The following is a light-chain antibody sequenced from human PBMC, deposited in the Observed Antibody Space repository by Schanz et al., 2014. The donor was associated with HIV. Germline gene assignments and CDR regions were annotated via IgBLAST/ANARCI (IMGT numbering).Light chain of an antibody. Sequence: DIQMTQSPSTLSASVGDRVTITCRASQNISSWLAWYQQNPGKAPKLLIYEASSLETGVPSRFSGSGSGTHFTLTITGLQFEDFATYYCQQSYSATPYTFGQGTKVEIK. V-gene: IGKV1-5*03. CDR1: QNISSW. CDR2: EAS. CDR3: QQSYSATPYT. J-gene: IGKJ2*01.